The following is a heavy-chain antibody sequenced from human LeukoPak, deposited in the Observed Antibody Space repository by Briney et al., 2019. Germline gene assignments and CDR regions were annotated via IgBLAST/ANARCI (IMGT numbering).Heavy chain of an antibody. D-gene: IGHD3-16*01. CDR2: INHSGST. J-gene: IGHJ3*02. Sequence: RPSETLSITCAANGGSFSSYYWSWIRQPPGKGLEWIGEINHSGSTNYNPSLKSRVTISVDTSKNQFSLKLSSVTAADTAVYYCARGIGYDYVWGSSTTKVDAFDIWGQGTMVTVSS. CDR3: ARGIGYDYVWGSSTTKVDAFDI. V-gene: IGHV4-34*01. CDR1: GGSFSSYY.